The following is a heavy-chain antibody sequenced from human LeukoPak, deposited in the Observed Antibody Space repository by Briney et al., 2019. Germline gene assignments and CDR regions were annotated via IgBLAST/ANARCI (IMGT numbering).Heavy chain of an antibody. CDR2: LNPNSGGT. J-gene: IGHJ4*02. Sequence: ASVKVSCKASGYTFTGYYMHWVRQAPGQGLEWVGWLNPNSGGTNCAQKFQGRVTMTRDTSISTAYMELSSLRSDDTAVYYCARDRRMITFGGATEFDYWGQGTLVTVSS. CDR3: ARDRRMITFGGATEFDY. CDR1: GYTFTGYY. V-gene: IGHV1-2*02. D-gene: IGHD3-16*01.